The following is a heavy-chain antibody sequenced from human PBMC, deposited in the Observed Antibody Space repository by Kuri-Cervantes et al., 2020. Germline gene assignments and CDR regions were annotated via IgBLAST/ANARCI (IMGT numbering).Heavy chain of an antibody. CDR3: ARNYDSSGYYPPPATH. Sequence: ASVKVSCKASGYTFTYRYLHWVRQAPGQGLEWMGWINPNSGGTNYAQKFQGRVTMTRDTSISTAYMELSRLRSDDTAVYYCARNYDSSGYYPPPATHWGQGTLVTVSS. J-gene: IGHJ4*02. CDR2: INPNSGGT. CDR1: GYTFTYRY. V-gene: IGHV1-2*02. D-gene: IGHD3-22*01.